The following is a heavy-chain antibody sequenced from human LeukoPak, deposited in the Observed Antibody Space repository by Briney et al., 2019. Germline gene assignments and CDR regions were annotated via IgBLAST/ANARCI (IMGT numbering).Heavy chain of an antibody. CDR1: GGSISSSNW. V-gene: IGHV4-4*02. CDR3: ARVGIAARPDY. D-gene: IGHD6-6*01. Sequence: SETLSLTRAVSGGSISSSNWWSWVRQPPGKGLEWIGEIYHSGSTNYNPSLKSRVTISVDTSKNQFSLKLGSVTAADTAVYYCARVGIAARPDYWGQGTLVTVSS. CDR2: IYHSGST. J-gene: IGHJ4*02.